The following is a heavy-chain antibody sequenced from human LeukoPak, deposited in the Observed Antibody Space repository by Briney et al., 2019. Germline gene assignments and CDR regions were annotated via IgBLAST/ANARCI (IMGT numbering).Heavy chain of an antibody. CDR3: ANNNRDYYYGMDV. J-gene: IGHJ6*04. V-gene: IGHV3-23*01. Sequence: GGSLRLSCAASGFTFSSYAMSWVRQAPGKGLEWGSAISGSGGSTYYADSVKGRFTISRDNSKNTLYLQMNSLRAEDTAVYYCANNNRDYYYGMDVWGKGTTVTVSS. CDR1: GFTFSSYA. D-gene: IGHD1/OR15-1a*01. CDR2: ISGSGGST.